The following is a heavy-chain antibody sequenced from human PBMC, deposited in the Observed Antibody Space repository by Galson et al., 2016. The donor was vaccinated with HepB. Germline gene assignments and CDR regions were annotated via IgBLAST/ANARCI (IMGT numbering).Heavy chain of an antibody. J-gene: IGHJ4*02. V-gene: IGHV4-38-2*02. CDR3: VRHLGGPGQRLGIRTHSYFDF. CDR2: VYRDGRT. Sequence: SETLSLTCTVSDFAINTRFYWVWLRQTPGRGLEWLGSVYRDGRTHYNVSLESRVAISIDTSKSQFSLRLMSVTAADTARSFCVRHLGGPGQRLGIRTHSYFDFWGQGIVVTVSS. CDR1: DFAINTRFY. D-gene: IGHD3-10*01.